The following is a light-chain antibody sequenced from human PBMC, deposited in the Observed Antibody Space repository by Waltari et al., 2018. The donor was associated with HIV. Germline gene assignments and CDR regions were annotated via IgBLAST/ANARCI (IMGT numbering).Light chain of an antibody. J-gene: IGLJ3*02. CDR1: SSDVGRYNL. CDR2: EVT. V-gene: IGLV2-23*02. Sequence: QSALAQPASVSGSPGQSIPISCTGTSSDVGRYNLVSWYQQHPGKAPKIMIYEVTKRPSGVSNRLSGSKSGNTASLTIAGLQAEDDADYYCCSYAGSSTSVFGGGTKLTVL. CDR3: CSYAGSSTSV.